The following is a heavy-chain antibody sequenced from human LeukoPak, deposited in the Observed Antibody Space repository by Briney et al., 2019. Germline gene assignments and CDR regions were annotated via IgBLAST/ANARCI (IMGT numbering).Heavy chain of an antibody. V-gene: IGHV4-39*07. CDR2: IYYTGDT. J-gene: IGHJ4*02. Sequence: SETLSLTCTVSGGSITSNSYYWVWIRQPPGKGLEWIGSIYYTGDTYYNPSLKRRVTISVDSSKNQFSLKLTSVTAADTAVYYCARERREQLLPPYTRSVTYFDYWGQGTLVTVSS. D-gene: IGHD2-2*01. CDR3: ARERREQLLPPYTRSVTYFDY. CDR1: GGSITSNSYY.